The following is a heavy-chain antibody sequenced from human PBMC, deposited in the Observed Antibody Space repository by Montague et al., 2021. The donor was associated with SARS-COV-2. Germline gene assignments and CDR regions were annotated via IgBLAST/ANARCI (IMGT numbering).Heavy chain of an antibody. V-gene: IGHV4-59*01. CDR2: ISDSGST. CDR3: ARGCLSYFGAGSHCYGMDV. Sequence: SETLSLTCSVSGTSITSYYWNWIRQPPGKGLEWIGYISDSGSTNXGPSLKSRVTMSVDTSKNQMSLKLTSVTAADTAVYYCARGCLSYFGAGSHCYGMDVWGQGTTVTVSS. CDR1: GTSITSYY. J-gene: IGHJ6*02. D-gene: IGHD3-10*01.